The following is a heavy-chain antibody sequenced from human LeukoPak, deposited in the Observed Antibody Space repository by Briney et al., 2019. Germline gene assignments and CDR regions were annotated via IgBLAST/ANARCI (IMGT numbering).Heavy chain of an antibody. CDR1: GFTFSSYG. J-gene: IGHJ6*02. V-gene: IGHV3-30*03. CDR2: ISYDGSNE. CDR3: VGELLPYYGMDV. Sequence: GGSLRLSCAASGFTFSSYGMHWVRQAPGKGLEWVAVISYDGSNEYYADSVKGRFTISRDNSKNTLYLQMNSLRAEDTAVYYSVGELLPYYGMDVWGQGTTVTVSS. D-gene: IGHD3-10*01.